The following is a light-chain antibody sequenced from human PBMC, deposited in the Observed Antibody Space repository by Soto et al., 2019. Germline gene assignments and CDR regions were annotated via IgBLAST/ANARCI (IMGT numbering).Light chain of an antibody. CDR2: DAS. Sequence: IRMPQSPSFLSASVGDKVTITCRATESVSKWLAWYQEKPGNPPRPLIYDASTLESGVPSRFSGSGSGTEFTLTISSLQADDFAIYYCQQYNSYSWTFGQGTKVDIK. CDR3: QQYNSYSWT. V-gene: IGKV1-5*01. J-gene: IGKJ1*01. CDR1: ESVSKW.